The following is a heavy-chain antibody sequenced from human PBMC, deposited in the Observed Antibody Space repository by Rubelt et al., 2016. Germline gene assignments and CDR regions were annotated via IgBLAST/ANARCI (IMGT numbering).Heavy chain of an antibody. CDR1: TFTGYY. CDR3: ARGGTMVRGVTPDY. CDR2: INPNSGGT. J-gene: IGHJ4*02. D-gene: IGHD3-10*01. V-gene: IGHV1-2*06. Sequence: TFTGYYMHWVRQAPGQGLEWMGRINPNSGGTNYAQKFQGRVTMTRDTSISTAYMALSRLRSDDTAMYYCARGGTMVRGVTPDYWGQGTLVIVSS.